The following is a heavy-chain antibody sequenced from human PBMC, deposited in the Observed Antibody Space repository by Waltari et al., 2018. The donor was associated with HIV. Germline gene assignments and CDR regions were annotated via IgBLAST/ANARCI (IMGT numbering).Heavy chain of an antibody. CDR3: TTGRSSVVAAPPVQ. CDR2: SWSDGKTR. Sequence: VQLAESGGGVVQPGKSVRLSCATSGFNFRDFVIHWVRRAPEKRLGGVAGSWSDGKTRFYGDSIKGRFSVSRDNSNNTSSLQINSVTLADTAVYYCTTGRSSVVAAPPVQWGQGT. D-gene: IGHD6-19*01. V-gene: IGHV3-33*01. CDR1: GFNFRDFV. J-gene: IGHJ4*01.